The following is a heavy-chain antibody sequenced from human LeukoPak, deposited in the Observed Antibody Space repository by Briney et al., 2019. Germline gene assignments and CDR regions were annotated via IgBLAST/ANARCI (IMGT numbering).Heavy chain of an antibody. J-gene: IGHJ3*02. Sequence: GGSLRLSCAASGFTFDDYGMSWVRQAPGKGLEWVSGINWNGGSTGYADSVKGRFTISRDNAKNSLYLQMNSLRAEDTALYYCARVMSTYYDFWSGYLGAFDIWGQGTMVTVSS. D-gene: IGHD3-3*01. CDR3: ARVMSTYYDFWSGYLGAFDI. CDR1: GFTFDDYG. V-gene: IGHV3-20*04. CDR2: INWNGGST.